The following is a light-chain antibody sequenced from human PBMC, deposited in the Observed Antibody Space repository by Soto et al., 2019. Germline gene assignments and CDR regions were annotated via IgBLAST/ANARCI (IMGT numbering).Light chain of an antibody. Sequence: DIQMTQSPSSLSASLGDIVTITCRASQTIMTYLNWYQLKPGKPPRLLIYAASSLQSGVPSRFSGSGSGTDFTLTISSLQPEDFATYSCQQSYNSPQTFGQGTKVDIK. CDR3: QQSYNSPQT. J-gene: IGKJ1*01. V-gene: IGKV1-39*01. CDR2: AAS. CDR1: QTIMTY.